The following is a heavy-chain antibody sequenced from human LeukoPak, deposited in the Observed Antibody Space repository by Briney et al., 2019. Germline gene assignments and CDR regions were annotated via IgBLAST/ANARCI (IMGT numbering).Heavy chain of an antibody. CDR2: INSDGSST. D-gene: IGHD5-18*01. V-gene: IGHV3-74*01. J-gene: IGHJ4*02. Sequence: PGGSLRLSCAASGFTFSSYWMHWVRQASGKGLVWVSHINSDGSSTSYADSVKGRFTISRDNAKNTLYLQMNSLRAEDTAVYYCAKAAVDTAMVSVDYWGQGTLLTVSS. CDR3: AKAAVDTAMVSVDY. CDR1: GFTFSSYW.